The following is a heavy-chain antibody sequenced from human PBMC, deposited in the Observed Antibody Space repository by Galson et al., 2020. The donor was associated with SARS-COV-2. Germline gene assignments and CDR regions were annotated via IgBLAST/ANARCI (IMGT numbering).Heavy chain of an antibody. Sequence: GGSLRLSCAASGFPFSSYSKNWVRQAPGKGLEWVSSISAGSSYIYYADSVKGRFTISRDNAKNSLYLQMNSLRAEDTAVYYCARVGGMATTPANYYYYGLDVWGQGTTVTVSS. CDR3: ARVGGMATTPANYYYYGLDV. J-gene: IGHJ6*02. CDR1: GFPFSSYS. V-gene: IGHV3-21*01. CDR2: ISAGSSYI. D-gene: IGHD2-15*01.